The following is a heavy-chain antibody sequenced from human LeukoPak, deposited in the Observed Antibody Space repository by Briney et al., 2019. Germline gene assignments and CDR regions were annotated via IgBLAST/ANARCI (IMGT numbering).Heavy chain of an antibody. V-gene: IGHV4-59*01. CDR3: ARSTWLLDK. D-gene: IGHD3-22*01. CDR1: GGSISSYY. CDR2: IYYSGST. J-gene: IGHJ4*02. Sequence: SETLSLTCTVSGGSISSYYWSWIRQPPGKGLEWIGYIYYSGSTNYNPSLKSRVTISLDTSKSQFSLKLSSVTAADTALYYCARSTWLLDKWGQGTLVTVSS.